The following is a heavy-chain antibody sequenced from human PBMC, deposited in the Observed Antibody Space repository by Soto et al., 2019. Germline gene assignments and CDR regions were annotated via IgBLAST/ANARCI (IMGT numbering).Heavy chain of an antibody. CDR2: IYSGGST. V-gene: IGHV3-53*01. CDR1: GFTVSSNY. D-gene: IGHD1-26*01. Sequence: GGSLRLSCAASGFTVSSNYMSWVRQAPGKGLEWVSVIYSGGSTYYADSVKGRFTISRDNSKNTLYLQMNSLRAEDTAVYYCARDSGSYYFLFGMDVWGQGTTVTVSS. CDR3: ARDSGSYYFLFGMDV. J-gene: IGHJ6*02.